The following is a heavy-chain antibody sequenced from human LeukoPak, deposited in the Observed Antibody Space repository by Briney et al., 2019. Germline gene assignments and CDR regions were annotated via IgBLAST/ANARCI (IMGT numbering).Heavy chain of an antibody. Sequence: NPGGSLRLSCAASGFIFSSYTFNWVRQAPGKGLEWVSSISSSSSYIYYADSVKGRFTISRDNAKNSLYLQMNSLRAEDTAVYYCARGAPYCSGGSCMYYFDYWGQGTLVTVSS. CDR1: GFIFSSYT. CDR3: ARGAPYCSGGSCMYYFDY. CDR2: ISSSSSYI. V-gene: IGHV3-21*01. D-gene: IGHD2-15*01. J-gene: IGHJ4*02.